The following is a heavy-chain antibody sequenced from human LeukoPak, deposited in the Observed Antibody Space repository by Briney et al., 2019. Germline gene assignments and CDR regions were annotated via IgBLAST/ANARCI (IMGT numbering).Heavy chain of an antibody. V-gene: IGHV4-34*01. J-gene: IGHJ2*01. CDR1: GGSFSGYY. CDR2: INHSGST. Sequence: SETLSLTCAVYGGSFSGYYWSWIRQPPGKGLEWIGEINHSGSTNYNPSLKSRVTISIDTSKNQFSLKLSSVTAADTAVYYCARATFYPNWYFDLWGRGTLVTVSS. CDR3: ARATFYPNWYFDL.